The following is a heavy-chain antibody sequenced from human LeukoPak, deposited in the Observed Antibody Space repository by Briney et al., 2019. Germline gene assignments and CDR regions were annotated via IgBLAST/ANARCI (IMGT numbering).Heavy chain of an antibody. V-gene: IGHV4-31*03. Sequence: SQTLSLTCTVSGGSISSGGYYWSWIRQHPGKGLEWIGYIYYSGSTYYNPSLKSRVTISIYTSKGQFSLKLNSVTAADTAVYYCARGLGLNYFDFWGQGTLVTVSS. CDR1: GGSISSGGYY. CDR2: IYYSGST. CDR3: ARGLGLNYFDF. D-gene: IGHD7-27*01. J-gene: IGHJ4*02.